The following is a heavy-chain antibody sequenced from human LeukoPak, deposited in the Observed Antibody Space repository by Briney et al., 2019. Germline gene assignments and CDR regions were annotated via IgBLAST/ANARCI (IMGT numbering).Heavy chain of an antibody. V-gene: IGHV1-69*06. CDR3: ASIAMTTDYYSYGMDV. CDR2: IIPIFGTA. CDR1: GGTFSSYA. Sequence: SVKVSCKASGGTFSSYAVSWVRQAPGQGLEWMGGIIPIFGTANYAQKFQGRVTITAEKSTSTAYMELSSLRSEDTAVYYCASIAMTTDYYSYGMDVWGKGTTVTVSS. D-gene: IGHD4-17*01. J-gene: IGHJ6*04.